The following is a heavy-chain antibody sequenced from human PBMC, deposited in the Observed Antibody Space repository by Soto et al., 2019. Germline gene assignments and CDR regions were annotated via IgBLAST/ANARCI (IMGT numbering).Heavy chain of an antibody. CDR1: GGTFSSYT. D-gene: IGHD3-3*01. V-gene: IGHV1-69*04. CDR2: IIPILGIA. CDR3: AREGETAIGYDFWSGYYNSPYYYYYMDV. Sequence: GASVKVSCKASGGTFSSYTISWVRQAPGQGLEWMGRIIPILGIANYAQKFQGRVTITADKSTSTAYMELSSLRSEDTAVYYCAREGETAIGYDFWSGYYNSPYYYYYMDVWGKGTTVTVSS. J-gene: IGHJ6*03.